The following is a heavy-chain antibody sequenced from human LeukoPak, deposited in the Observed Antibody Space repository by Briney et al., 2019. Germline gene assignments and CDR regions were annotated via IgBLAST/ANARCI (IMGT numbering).Heavy chain of an antibody. Sequence: GRSLRLSCTPSGFTFSTYGMIWVRQAPRTWLKWISYISDSSSLINYEGSVKGRFSISRDNAKNSLYLQMNSLRDEDTAVYYCARVGRGLYGMDVWGQGTTVTVYS. CDR2: ISDSSSLI. CDR1: GFTFSTYG. J-gene: IGHJ6*02. CDR3: ARVGRGLYGMDV. V-gene: IGHV3-48*02. D-gene: IGHD3-10*01.